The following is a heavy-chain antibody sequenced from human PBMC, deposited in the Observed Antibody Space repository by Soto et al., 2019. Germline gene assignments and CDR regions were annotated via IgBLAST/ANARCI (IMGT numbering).Heavy chain of an antibody. CDR1: GFTFSGSA. D-gene: IGHD3-3*01. J-gene: IGHJ3*02. Sequence: GGSLRLSCAASGFTFSGSAMHWVRQASGKGLEWVGRIRSKANSYATAYAASVKGRFTISRDDSKNTAYLQMNSLKTEDTAVYYCTRPFYDFWSGSPETFDICGQGTMVTVSS. V-gene: IGHV3-73*01. CDR2: IRSKANSYAT. CDR3: TRPFYDFWSGSPETFDI.